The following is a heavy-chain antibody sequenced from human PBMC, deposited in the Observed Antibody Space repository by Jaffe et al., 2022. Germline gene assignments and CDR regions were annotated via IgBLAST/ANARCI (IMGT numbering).Heavy chain of an antibody. J-gene: IGHJ4*02. CDR1: GGSISSYY. V-gene: IGHV4-59*01. Sequence: QVQLQESGPGLVKPSETLSLTCTVSGGSISSYYWGWIRQSPGKGLEWIGYINYSGRTNFIPSLKSRVTISVDTSKNQFSLKLTSVTAADTAVYYCTRGPPHGGSYFDNWGQGTLVTVSS. CDR3: TRGPPHGGSYFDN. CDR2: INYSGRT. D-gene: IGHD4-17*01.